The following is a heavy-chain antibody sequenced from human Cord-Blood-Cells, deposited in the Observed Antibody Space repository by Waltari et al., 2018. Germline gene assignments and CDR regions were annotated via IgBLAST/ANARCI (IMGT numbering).Heavy chain of an antibody. CDR3: ARRLATIFGVVIGFDY. V-gene: IGHV4-39*01. CDR2: IYYSGST. CDR1: GGSISSSSYY. D-gene: IGHD3-3*01. Sequence: QLQMLESGPGLVQPSETLSSTCTVSGGSISSSSYYWGWIRQRPGKGLEWIGSIYYSGSTYYNPSLKSRVTISVDTSKNQFSLKLSSVTAADTAVYYCARRLATIFGVVIGFDYWGQGTLVTVSS. J-gene: IGHJ4*02.